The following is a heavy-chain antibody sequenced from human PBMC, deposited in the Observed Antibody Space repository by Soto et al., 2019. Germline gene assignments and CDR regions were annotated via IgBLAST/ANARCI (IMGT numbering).Heavy chain of an antibody. CDR1: GGSISSYY. D-gene: IGHD3-10*01. CDR2: IYYSGST. Sequence: SETLSLTCTVSGGSISSYYWSWIRQPPGKGLEWIGYIYYSGSTNYNPSLKSRVTISVDTSKNQFSLKLSSVTAADTAVYYCATLITMVRGGGYAFDIWGQGTMVTVSS. V-gene: IGHV4-59*01. J-gene: IGHJ3*02. CDR3: ATLITMVRGGGYAFDI.